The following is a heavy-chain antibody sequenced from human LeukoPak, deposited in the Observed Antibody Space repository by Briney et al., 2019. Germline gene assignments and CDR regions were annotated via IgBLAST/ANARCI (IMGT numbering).Heavy chain of an antibody. J-gene: IGHJ4*02. D-gene: IGHD3-10*01. Sequence: GVSVKVSCKASGYTFTSYYMHWVRQAPGQGLEWMGIINPSGGSTSYAQKFQGRVTMTRDTSTSTVYMELSSLRSEDTAVYYCARGRTNYYGSGSSCFDYWGQGTLVTVSS. CDR3: ARGRTNYYGSGSSCFDY. CDR2: INPSGGST. V-gene: IGHV1-46*01. CDR1: GYTFTSYY.